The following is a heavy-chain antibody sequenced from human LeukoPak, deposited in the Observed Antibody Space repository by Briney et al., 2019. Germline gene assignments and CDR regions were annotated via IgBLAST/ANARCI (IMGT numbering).Heavy chain of an antibody. CDR1: GCSFTSYW. CDR3: ARRVVNNRNWYFNL. D-gene: IGHD4-23*01. V-gene: IGHV5-51*01. CDR2: IYPGDSDT. Sequence: GESLKISCKGSGCSFTSYWIGWVRQMPGKGLEWMGIIYPGDSDTRYSRSFQGQVTISADKSINTAYVQWSSLKASDTAMYYCARRVVNNRNWYFNLWGRGTLVTVSS. J-gene: IGHJ2*01.